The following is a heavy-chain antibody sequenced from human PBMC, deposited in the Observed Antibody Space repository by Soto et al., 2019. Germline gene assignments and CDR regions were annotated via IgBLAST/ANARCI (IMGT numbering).Heavy chain of an antibody. Sequence: QVQLVQSGAEVKKPGASVKVSCKASGYTFTGYYMNWVRQAPGQGLEWMGWINPNSVATKYAQKFQGRVTMNRDTSISTVYMELRRLRSDDTAVYYCARGGRGDMVTFGGIIGDAFDIWGQGTMVAVSS. CDR3: ARGGRGDMVTFGGIIGDAFDI. J-gene: IGHJ3*02. CDR2: INPNSVAT. D-gene: IGHD3-16*02. CDR1: GYTFTGYY. V-gene: IGHV1-2*02.